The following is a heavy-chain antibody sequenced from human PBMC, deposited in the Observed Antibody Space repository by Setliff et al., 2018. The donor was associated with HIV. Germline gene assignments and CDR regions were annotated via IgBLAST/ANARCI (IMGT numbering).Heavy chain of an antibody. Sequence: SETLSLTCTVSGVSSSSHYWSWIRQPPGKGLEWIGYSYYSGSTNYNPSLKSRVTISVDTSKNQFSLKLSSVTAADTAVYYCARDPVITMMVGPKFYFDYWGQGILVTVSS. D-gene: IGHD3-22*01. CDR2: SYYSGST. V-gene: IGHV4-59*11. CDR1: GVSSSSHY. CDR3: ARDPVITMMVGPKFYFDY. J-gene: IGHJ4*02.